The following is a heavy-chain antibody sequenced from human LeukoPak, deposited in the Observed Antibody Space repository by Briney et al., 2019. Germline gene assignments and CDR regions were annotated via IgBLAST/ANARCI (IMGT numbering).Heavy chain of an antibody. J-gene: IGHJ4*02. Sequence: GGSLRLSCAASGFTFSSYSMNWVRQAPGKGLEWVSYISSSSSTIYYADSVKGRFTISRDNAKNSLYLQMNSLRAEDTAVYYCARDGARGGTAMVIDYWGQGTLVTVSS. CDR1: GFTFSSYS. CDR2: ISSSSSTI. CDR3: ARDGARGGTAMVIDY. V-gene: IGHV3-48*01. D-gene: IGHD5-18*01.